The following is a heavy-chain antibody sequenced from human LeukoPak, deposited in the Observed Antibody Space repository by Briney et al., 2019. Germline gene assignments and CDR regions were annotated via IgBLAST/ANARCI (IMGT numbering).Heavy chain of an antibody. CDR2: ISAYNGNT. Sequence: GASVKVSCKASGYTFTSYGISWVRQAPGQGLEWMGWISAYNGNTNYAQKLQGRVTMTTDTSTSTAYMELRSLRSDDTAVYYCASTDSSGYYYPPVFDYWGQGTLVTVSS. J-gene: IGHJ4*02. D-gene: IGHD3-22*01. CDR1: GYTFTSYG. CDR3: ASTDSSGYYYPPVFDY. V-gene: IGHV1-18*01.